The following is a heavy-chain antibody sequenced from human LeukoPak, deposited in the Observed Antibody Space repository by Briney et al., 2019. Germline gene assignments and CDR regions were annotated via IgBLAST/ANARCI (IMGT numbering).Heavy chain of an antibody. V-gene: IGHV4-38-2*01. CDR3: ARQVGATEIDY. Sequence: SETLSLTCAVSGYSISSGYYWGWIRQPPGKGLGWIGSIYHSGSTYYNPSLKSRVTISVDTSKNQFSLELSSVTAADTAVCYCARQVGATEIDYWGQGTLVTVSS. CDR2: IYHSGST. CDR1: GYSISSGYY. D-gene: IGHD1-26*01. J-gene: IGHJ4*02.